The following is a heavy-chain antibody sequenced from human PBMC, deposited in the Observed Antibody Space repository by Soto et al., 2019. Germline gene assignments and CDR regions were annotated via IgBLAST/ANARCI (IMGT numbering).Heavy chain of an antibody. V-gene: IGHV3-23*01. CDR3: AKQDSNYDDGNFDY. CDR2: ISGGGGST. Sequence: GGSLRLSCAAPRFTFSNYAMSWVRQAPGKGLEWVSGISGGGGSTYYADSVKGRFTISRDNSKNTLYLQMNSLRAEDTAVYYCAKQDSNYDDGNFDYWGQGTLVTVSS. CDR1: RFTFSNYA. J-gene: IGHJ4*02. D-gene: IGHD4-4*01.